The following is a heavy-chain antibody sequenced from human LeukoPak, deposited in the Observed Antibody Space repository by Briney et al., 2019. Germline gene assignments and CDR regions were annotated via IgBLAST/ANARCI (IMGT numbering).Heavy chain of an antibody. J-gene: IGHJ5*02. D-gene: IGHD3-10*01. CDR1: GGSISSYY. CDR3: ARNPITLVRGGNWFDP. Sequence: IPSETLPLTCTVSGGSISSYYWSWVRQPPGKGLEWIGYIYYTGSTTYTPSLKSRVIISVDMSKNQFSLKLTSVTAADTAVYYCARNPITLVRGGNWFDPWGQGTLVTVSS. V-gene: IGHV4-59*01. CDR2: IYYTGST.